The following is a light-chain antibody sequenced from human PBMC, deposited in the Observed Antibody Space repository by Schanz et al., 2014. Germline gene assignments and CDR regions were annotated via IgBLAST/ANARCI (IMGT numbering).Light chain of an antibody. J-gene: IGLJ2*01. CDR2: DDI. CDR3: QSYDSSLSGSNVV. CDR1: TRDVANHNI. V-gene: IGLV2-14*02. Sequence: QSALAQPASVSGSPGQSITISCTGTTRDVANHNIVSWYQQHPGKAPKLMIYDDIKRPSGIPDRFSGSKSGTSASLAITGLQAEDEADYYCQSYDSSLSGSNVVFGGGTKLTVL.